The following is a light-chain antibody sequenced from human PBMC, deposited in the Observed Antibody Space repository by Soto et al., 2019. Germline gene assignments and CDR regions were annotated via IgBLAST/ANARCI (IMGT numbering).Light chain of an antibody. CDR2: EAS. CDR3: SSFTSSYFYV. J-gene: IGLJ1*01. CDR1: STDFVSYNR. V-gene: IGLV2-18*02. Sequence: QSVLTQPPSVSGSPGQSVTISCTGTSTDFVSYNRVSWYQQPPGTAPKLIIYEASNRPSGVPDRFSGSKSGNTASLTISGLQAADEADYYCSSFTSSYFYVFGPGTKLTVL.